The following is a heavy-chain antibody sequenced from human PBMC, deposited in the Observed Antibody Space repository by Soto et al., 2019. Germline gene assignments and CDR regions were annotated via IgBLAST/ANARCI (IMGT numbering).Heavy chain of an antibody. CDR3: AKAVAGDCYYYCMDV. D-gene: IGHD6-19*01. CDR2: ISGGTIEK. J-gene: IGHJ6*02. Sequence: PGGSLRLSCAASGFTVSRYWMGWVRQAPGKGLEWVSGISGGTIEKYHADSVKGRFTISRDNSKNTLYLQMNSLRAEDTAVYYCAKAVAGDCYYYCMDVWGQGTTITAS. V-gene: IGHV3-23*01. CDR1: GFTVSRYW.